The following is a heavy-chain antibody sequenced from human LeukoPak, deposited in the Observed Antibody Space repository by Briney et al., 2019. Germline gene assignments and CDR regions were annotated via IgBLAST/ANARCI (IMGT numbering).Heavy chain of an antibody. D-gene: IGHD3-16*01. J-gene: IGHJ4*02. V-gene: IGHV3-48*03. CDR1: GFTFSSYE. Sequence: GGALRLSCAASGFTFSSYEMNWVRQAPVKGREWVSYISSRGSTIFYADSVKGRFTISRDNAKNSLYLQMNSLRAEYTAVYYCARTFAAPSPVWDYWGQGTLVTVSS. CDR2: ISSRGSTI. CDR3: ARTFAAPSPVWDY.